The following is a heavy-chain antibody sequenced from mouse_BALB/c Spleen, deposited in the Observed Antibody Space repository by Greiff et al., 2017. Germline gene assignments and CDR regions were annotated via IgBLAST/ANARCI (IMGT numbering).Heavy chain of an antibody. Sequence: VQLKESGPGLVKPSQSLSLTCTVTGYSITSDYAWNWIRQFPGNKLEWMGYISYSGSTSYNPSLKSRISITRDTSKNQFFLQLNSVTTEDTATYYCANRGYYYDYDGAWFAYWGQGTLVTVSA. V-gene: IGHV3-2*02. CDR1: GYSITSDYA. CDR3: ANRGYYYDYDGAWFAY. D-gene: IGHD2-4*01. J-gene: IGHJ3*01. CDR2: ISYSGST.